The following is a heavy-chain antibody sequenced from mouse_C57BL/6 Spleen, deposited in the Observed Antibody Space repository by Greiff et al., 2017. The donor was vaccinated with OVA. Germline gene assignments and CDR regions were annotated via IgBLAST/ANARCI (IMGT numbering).Heavy chain of an antibody. Sequence: VQLQQSGAELARPGASVKLSCKASGYTFTSYGISWVKQRTGQGLEWIGEIYPRSGNTYYNEKFKGKATLTADKSSSTAYMELRSLTSEDFAVYFCARSDYSYAMDYWGQGTSVTVSS. CDR1: GYTFTSYG. CDR2: IYPRSGNT. V-gene: IGHV1-81*01. CDR3: ARSDYSYAMDY. D-gene: IGHD1-1*01. J-gene: IGHJ4*01.